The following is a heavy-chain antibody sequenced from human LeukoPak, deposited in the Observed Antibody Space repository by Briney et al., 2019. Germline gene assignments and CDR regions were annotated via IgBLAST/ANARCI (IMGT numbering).Heavy chain of an antibody. V-gene: IGHV3-21*01. Sequence: PGGSLRLSCAASGFTFSSYSMDWVRQAPGKGLEWVSSISSSSSYIYYADSVKGRFTISRDNAKNSLYLQMNSLRAEDTAVYYCARTYGSGSSYYYYYMDVWGKGTTVTVSS. CDR2: ISSSSSYI. CDR3: ARTYGSGSSYYYYYMDV. CDR1: GFTFSSYS. D-gene: IGHD3-10*01. J-gene: IGHJ6*03.